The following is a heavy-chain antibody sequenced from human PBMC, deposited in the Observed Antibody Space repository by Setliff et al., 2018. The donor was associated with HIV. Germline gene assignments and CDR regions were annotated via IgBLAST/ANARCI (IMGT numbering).Heavy chain of an antibody. V-gene: IGHV4-34*01. CDR1: GGSLSDDY. J-gene: IGHJ4*02. D-gene: IGHD3-3*01. Sequence: SETLSLTCAVYGGSLSDDYWSWIRQPPGKGLEWIGEINHRGLSNFNPSLKGRVSISVDTPRNQFSLKLTSVTAADTAVYYCARGGGFWSGQLDYWGQGTLVTV. CDR3: ARGGGFWSGQLDY. CDR2: INHRGLS.